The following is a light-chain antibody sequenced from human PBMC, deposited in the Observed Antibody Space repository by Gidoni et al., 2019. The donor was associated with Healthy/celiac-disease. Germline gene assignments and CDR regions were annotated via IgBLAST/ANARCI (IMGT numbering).Light chain of an antibody. CDR1: QSVLYSSNNKNY. Sequence: DIVMTQSPDSLALSLGERATINCKSSQSVLYSSNNKNYFAWYQQKPGQPPKLLIYWASTRESGVPDRFSGSGSGTDFTLTISSLQAEDVAVYYCQQYYSTSSTFGQGTKLEIK. J-gene: IGKJ2*01. V-gene: IGKV4-1*01. CDR2: WAS. CDR3: QQYYSTSST.